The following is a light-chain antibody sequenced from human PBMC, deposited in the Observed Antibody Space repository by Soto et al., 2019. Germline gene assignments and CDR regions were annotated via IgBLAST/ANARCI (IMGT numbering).Light chain of an antibody. V-gene: IGKV3-11*01. CDR1: PSVTNY. CDR3: QQRSNWPSIT. Sequence: EIVLTQSPATLSLSPGERATLSCRASPSVTNYLAWYQQKPGQPPRLLIYDASNRATGIPARFSGSGSGTDFTLTINSLEPEDFAVYYCQQRSNWPSITFGQGTRLEIK. J-gene: IGKJ5*01. CDR2: DAS.